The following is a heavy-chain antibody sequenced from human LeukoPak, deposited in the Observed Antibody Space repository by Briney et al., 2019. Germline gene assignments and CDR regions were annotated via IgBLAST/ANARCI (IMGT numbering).Heavy chain of an antibody. J-gene: IGHJ4*02. V-gene: IGHV3-30*04. CDR1: GFTFSSYA. D-gene: IGHD3/OR15-3a*01. Sequence: GRFLRLSCAASGFTFSSYAMHWVRQAPGKGLEWVAVISYDGSNKYYADSVKDRFTISRDNSKNTLYLQMNSLRAEDTAVYYCARDRTGGGGPFDYWGQGTLVTVSS. CDR2: ISYDGSNK. CDR3: ARDRTGGGGPFDY.